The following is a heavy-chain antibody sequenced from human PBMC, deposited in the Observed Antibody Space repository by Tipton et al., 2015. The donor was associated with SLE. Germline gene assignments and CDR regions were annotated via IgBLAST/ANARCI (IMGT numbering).Heavy chain of an antibody. D-gene: IGHD4-17*01. V-gene: IGHV4-34*01. CDR3: ARLPTGFPNWFDP. CDR1: GGSFSGFY. J-gene: IGHJ5*02. CDR2: IDYSGSM. Sequence: TLSLTCDVSGGSFSGFYWSWVRQPPGKGLEWIGEIDYSGSMRYSPSLKSRVTISIDTSKNQFSLRLNSVTAADTAVYYCARLPTGFPNWFDPWGQGTLVTVSS.